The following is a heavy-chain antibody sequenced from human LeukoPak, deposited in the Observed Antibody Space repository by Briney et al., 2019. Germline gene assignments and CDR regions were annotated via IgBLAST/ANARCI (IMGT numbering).Heavy chain of an antibody. V-gene: IGHV3-23*01. CDR2: ISGSGGST. CDR1: GFTFSSYA. Sequence: GGSLRLSCAASGFTFSSYAMSWARQAPGKGLEWVSAISGSGGSTYYADSVKGRFTISRDNSKNTLYLQMNSLRAEDTAVYYCASPYDSSGYYPEDYFDYWGQGTLVTVSS. D-gene: IGHD3-22*01. CDR3: ASPYDSSGYYPEDYFDY. J-gene: IGHJ4*02.